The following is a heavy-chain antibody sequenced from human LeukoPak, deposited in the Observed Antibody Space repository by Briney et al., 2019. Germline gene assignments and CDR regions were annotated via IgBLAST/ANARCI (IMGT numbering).Heavy chain of an antibody. CDR3: ARVAGKADTAMAGDYYYYMDV. V-gene: IGHV4-38-2*01. Sequence: PSETLSLTCAVSGYSISSGYYWGWIRQPLGKGLEWIGSIYHSGSTYYNPSLKSRVTISVDTSKNQFSLKLSSVTAADTAVYYCARVAGKADTAMAGDYYYYMDVWGKGTTVTVSS. CDR2: IYHSGST. D-gene: IGHD5-18*01. CDR1: GYSISSGYY. J-gene: IGHJ6*03.